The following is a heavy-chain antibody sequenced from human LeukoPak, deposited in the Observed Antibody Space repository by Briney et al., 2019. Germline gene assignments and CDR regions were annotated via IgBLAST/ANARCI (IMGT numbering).Heavy chain of an antibody. D-gene: IGHD5-24*01. J-gene: IGHJ3*02. CDR3: ARHVTISGPYDASDI. Sequence: SETLSLTCTVSGDSISSCYWSWIRQPPGKGLEWIGYIYYSGGTDYNPSLKSRVTISVDTSKNQFSLKLRSVTAADTAVYYCARHVTISGPYDASDIWGQGTMVTVSP. CDR1: GDSISSCY. CDR2: IYYSGGT. V-gene: IGHV4-59*08.